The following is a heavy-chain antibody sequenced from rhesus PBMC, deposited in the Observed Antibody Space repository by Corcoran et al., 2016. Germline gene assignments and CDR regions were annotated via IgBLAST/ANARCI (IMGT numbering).Heavy chain of an antibody. D-gene: IGHD1-38*01. CDR1: GGSISSGYYY. Sequence: QVQLQESGPGLVKPSETLSLTCAVSGGSISSGYYYWSWIRQPPGKGMEWIGYITYCGSNSDNPYLNGQVTISRDTSKNQFSLQLSAVTAADTAVYYCARDPTWNNFDYWGQGVLVTVSS. V-gene: IGHV4-122*02. J-gene: IGHJ4*01. CDR3: ARDPTWNNFDY. CDR2: ITYCGSN.